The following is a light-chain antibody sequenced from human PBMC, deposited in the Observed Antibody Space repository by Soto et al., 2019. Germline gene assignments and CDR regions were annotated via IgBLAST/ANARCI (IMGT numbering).Light chain of an antibody. CDR1: QSLRNNY. CDR3: QQFNNSPLT. V-gene: IGKV3-20*01. CDR2: SAS. Sequence: EIVLTQSPGTLSFSPGERATLSCRASQSLRNNYLAWYQQKPGQTPRLLIHSASSRATGIPDRFSGSGSGTDFTLTISRLEPEDFAVYYCQQFNNSPLTFGGGTKVEIK. J-gene: IGKJ4*01.